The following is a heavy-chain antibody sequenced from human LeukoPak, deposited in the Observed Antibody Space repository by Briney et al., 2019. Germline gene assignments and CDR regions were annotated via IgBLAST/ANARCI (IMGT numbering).Heavy chain of an antibody. J-gene: IGHJ6*02. CDR3: ARLCSTVSCFRGMDV. CDR2: IYPGDSDT. V-gene: IGHV5-51*01. Sequence: GESLKISCQTSGYTFTSHWIGWVRQMPGKGLEWMGIIYPGDSDTRYSPSFQGQVTISADKSISTAYLQWSSLKASDTAMYYCARLCSTVSCFRGMDVWGQGTTVTVSS. D-gene: IGHD2-2*01. CDR1: GYTFTSHW.